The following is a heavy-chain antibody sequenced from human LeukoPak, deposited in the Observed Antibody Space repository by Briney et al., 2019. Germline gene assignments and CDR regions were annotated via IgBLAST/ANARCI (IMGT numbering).Heavy chain of an antibody. J-gene: IGHJ4*02. CDR3: AKDGARSGWYSSGFDC. CDR1: GCTFRSYA. CDR2: ISGSGYPT. D-gene: IGHD6-19*01. V-gene: IGHV3-23*01. Sequence: PGGSLRLSCAGAGCTFRSYAMGGVRQAPGKGLECVSVISGSGYPTYYADYVKGRFTISRDNSKNTLYLQMSSLRADDTAVYYCAKDGARSGWYSSGFDCWGQGTLVTASS.